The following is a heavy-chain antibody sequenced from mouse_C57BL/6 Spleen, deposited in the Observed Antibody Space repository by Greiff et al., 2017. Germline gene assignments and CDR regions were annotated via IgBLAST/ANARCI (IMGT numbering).Heavy chain of an antibody. CDR3: ARSIYYDYDRFAY. Sequence: DVKLQESGPELVKPGASVKMSCKASGYTFTDYNMHWVKQSHGKSLEWIGYINPNNGGTSYNQKFKGKATLTVNKSSSTAYMELRSLTSEDSAVYYCARSIYYDYDRFAYWGQGTLVTVSA. D-gene: IGHD2-4*01. CDR2: INPNNGGT. V-gene: IGHV1-22*01. J-gene: IGHJ3*01. CDR1: GYTFTDYN.